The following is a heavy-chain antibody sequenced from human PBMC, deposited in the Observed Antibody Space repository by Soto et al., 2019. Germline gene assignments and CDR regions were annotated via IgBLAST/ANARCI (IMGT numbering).Heavy chain of an antibody. CDR3: AQAIPYTTWRNYFDP. CDR1: GFSLTTSGMG. Sequence: QITLIESGPTLVKPTQTLTLTCTFSGFSLTTSGMGVGWIRQPPGKPLEWLALIYWDDDKRYSPSLKPRLTITKDTSKNQVVLRMSNMDHVDTATYYCAQAIPYTTWRNYFDPWGRGTLVVVSS. V-gene: IGHV2-5*02. D-gene: IGHD3-16*01. CDR2: IYWDDDK. J-gene: IGHJ5*02.